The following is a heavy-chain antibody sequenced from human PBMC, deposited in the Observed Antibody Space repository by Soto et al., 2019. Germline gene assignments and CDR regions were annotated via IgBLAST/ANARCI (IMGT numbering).Heavy chain of an antibody. J-gene: IGHJ6*04. V-gene: IGHV3-53*04. D-gene: IGHD2-2*01. CDR1: GFTVSSNY. CDR3: ARYCSSTSCYGTGAMDV. CDR2: IYSGGST. Sequence: EVQLVESGGGLVQPGGSLRLSCAASGFTVSSNYMSWVRQAPGKGLEWVSVIYSGGSTYYADSVKGRFTISRHNSKNTLYLQMNSLRAEDTAVYYCARYCSSTSCYGTGAMDVWGKGTTVTVSS.